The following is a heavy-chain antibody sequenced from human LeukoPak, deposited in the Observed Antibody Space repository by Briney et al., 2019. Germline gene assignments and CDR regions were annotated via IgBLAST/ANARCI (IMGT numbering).Heavy chain of an antibody. J-gene: IGHJ4*02. CDR2: INRDGGST. CDR3: ARVTCSGYNCHFRYFDY. D-gene: IGHD3-22*01. CDR1: GFTFVDYA. V-gene: IGHV3-20*04. Sequence: PGGSLRLSCAASGFTFVDYAMSWVRQAPGKGLEWVSGINRDGGSTGYAESVRGRFTISRDNAKNSLYLQMNSLTAEDTAFYYCARVTCSGYNCHFRYFDYWGQGTLVTVSS.